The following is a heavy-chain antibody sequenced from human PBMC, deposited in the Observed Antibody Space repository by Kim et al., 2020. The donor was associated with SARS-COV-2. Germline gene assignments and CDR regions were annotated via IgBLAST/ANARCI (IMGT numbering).Heavy chain of an antibody. J-gene: IGHJ6*02. CDR3: AKHLSGARALDV. V-gene: IGHV3-23*01. CDR2: IGAIVTNT. Sequence: GGSLRLSCAASGFTFSSHSMTWVRQAPGKGLEWVSTIGAIVTNTYYADSVKGRFSISRDNSKNTLFLQMNSLGAEDTAIYYCAKHLSGARALDVWGQGTT. CDR1: GFTFSSHS.